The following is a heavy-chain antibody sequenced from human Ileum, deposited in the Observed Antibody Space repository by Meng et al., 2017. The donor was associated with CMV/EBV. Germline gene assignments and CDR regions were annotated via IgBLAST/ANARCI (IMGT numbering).Heavy chain of an antibody. Sequence: GGSLRLSCAASGFTFSSYTLHWVRQAPGKGLEWVAIISYDGSNKYYADSVKGRFTISRDNSKNTLYLQMNSLRAEDTAVYYCARTIQFLKWLFDYWGQGTLVTSPQ. V-gene: IGHV3-30-3*01. J-gene: IGHJ4*02. CDR1: GFTFSSYT. CDR2: ISYDGSNK. D-gene: IGHD3-3*01. CDR3: ARTIQFLKWLFDY.